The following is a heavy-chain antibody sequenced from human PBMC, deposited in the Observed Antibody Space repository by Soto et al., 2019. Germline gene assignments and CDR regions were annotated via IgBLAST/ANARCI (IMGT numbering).Heavy chain of an antibody. CDR3: ARARSQLPTN. J-gene: IGHJ4*02. D-gene: IGHD2-2*01. Sequence: GGSLRLSCAASGFTFSSYSMNWVRQAPGKGLEWVSSISSSSSCIYYAGSVKGRFTISRDNAKNSLYLQMNSLRAEDTAVYYCARARSQLPTNWGQGTLVTVSS. CDR2: ISSSSSCI. CDR1: GFTFSSYS. V-gene: IGHV3-21*01.